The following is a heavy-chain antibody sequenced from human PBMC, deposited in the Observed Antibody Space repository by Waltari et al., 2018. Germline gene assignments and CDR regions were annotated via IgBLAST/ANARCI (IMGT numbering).Heavy chain of an antibody. D-gene: IGHD4-17*01. V-gene: IGHV1-69*02. Sequence: QVQLVQSGAEVKKPGSSVKVSCKASGGTFSSYAISWVRQAPGQGLEWMGRVIPRYGKANYAQKVQGRVTNTADKYTSTAYMGLRRLRSEETAVDYCASLDYGDYVVRWFDPWGQGTLVTVSS. CDR2: VIPRYGKA. CDR3: ASLDYGDYVVRWFDP. CDR1: GGTFSSYA. J-gene: IGHJ5*02.